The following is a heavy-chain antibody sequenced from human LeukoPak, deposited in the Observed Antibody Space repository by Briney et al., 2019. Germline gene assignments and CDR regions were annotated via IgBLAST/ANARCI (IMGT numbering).Heavy chain of an antibody. CDR2: IYTSGST. D-gene: IGHD6-13*01. CDR3: ARAYSSPQGAYYYYYMDV. V-gene: IGHV4-4*07. Sequence: PSETLSLTCTVPGGSISSYYWSWIRQPAGKGLEWIGRIYTSGSTNYNPSLKSRVTISVDKSKNQFSLKLSSVTAADTAVYYCARAYSSPQGAYYYYYMDVWGKGTTVTDSS. CDR1: GGSISSYY. J-gene: IGHJ6*03.